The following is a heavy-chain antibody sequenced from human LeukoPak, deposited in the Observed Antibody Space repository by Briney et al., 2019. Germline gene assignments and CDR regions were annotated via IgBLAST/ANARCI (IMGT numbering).Heavy chain of an antibody. CDR3: ARDRGFFLFDY. Sequence: PGGSLRLSCAASGFTFGNHWMTWVRQAPGKGLEWLAHIKEDGSETAYVDSVRGRFTISRDNAKNSLYLQMSSLRDEATAMYYCARDRGFFLFDYWGQGTLVSVSS. CDR2: IKEDGSET. D-gene: IGHD3-10*01. CDR1: GFTFGNHW. V-gene: IGHV3-7*01. J-gene: IGHJ4*01.